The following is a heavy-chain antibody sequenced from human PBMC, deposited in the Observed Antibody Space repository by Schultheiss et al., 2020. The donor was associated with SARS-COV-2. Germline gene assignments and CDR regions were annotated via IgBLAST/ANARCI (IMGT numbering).Heavy chain of an antibody. V-gene: IGHV1-69*10. D-gene: IGHD2-2*01. J-gene: IGHJ3*02. CDR1: GGTFSSYA. Sequence: SVKVSCKASGGTFSSYAVSWARQAPGQGLEWMGGIIPILGIANYAQKFQGRVTITADKSTSTAYMELSSLRSDDTAVYYCATVVVPAYDAFDIWGQGTMVTVSS. CDR3: ATVVVPAYDAFDI. CDR2: IIPILGIA.